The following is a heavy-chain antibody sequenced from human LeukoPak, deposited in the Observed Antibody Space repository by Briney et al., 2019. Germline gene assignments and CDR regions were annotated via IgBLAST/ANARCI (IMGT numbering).Heavy chain of an antibody. V-gene: IGHV3-66*01. D-gene: IGHD3-10*01. Sequence: GGSLRLSCAASGFTVSSNYMSWVRQAPGKGLEWASVIYSGGSTYYADSVKGRFTISRDNSKNTLYLQMNSLRAEDTAVYYCARAFPYYYGSGSYHLDYWGQGTLVTVSS. J-gene: IGHJ4*02. CDR2: IYSGGST. CDR3: ARAFPYYYGSGSYHLDY. CDR1: GFTVSSNY.